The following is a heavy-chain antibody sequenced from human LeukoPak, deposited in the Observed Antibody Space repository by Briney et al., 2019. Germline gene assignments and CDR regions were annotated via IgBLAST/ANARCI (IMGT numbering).Heavy chain of an antibody. CDR2: IYHSGST. D-gene: IGHD2-15*01. CDR1: GGSISSGGYS. J-gene: IGHJ5*02. V-gene: IGHV4-30-2*01. CDR3: ARVPGGYCSGGSCYRGWFDP. Sequence: SQTLSLTCAVSGGSISSGGYSWSWIRQPPGKGLEWIGYIYHSGSTYYNPSLKSRVTISVDRSKNQFSLKLSSVTAADTAVYYCARVPGGYCSGGSCYRGWFDPWGQGTLVTVSS.